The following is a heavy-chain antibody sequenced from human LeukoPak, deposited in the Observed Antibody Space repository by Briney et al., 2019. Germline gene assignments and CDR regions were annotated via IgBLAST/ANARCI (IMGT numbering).Heavy chain of an antibody. D-gene: IGHD3-9*01. J-gene: IGHJ4*02. CDR3: ASGGYFDWLLSFDY. CDR1: GGSFSGYY. V-gene: IGHV4-34*01. CDR2: INHSGST. Sequence: PSETLSLTCAVYGGSFSGYYWSWIRQPPGKGLEWIGEINHSGSTNYNPSLKSRVTISVDTSKNQFSLKLSSVTAADTAVYYCASGGYFDWLLSFDYWGQGTLVTVSS.